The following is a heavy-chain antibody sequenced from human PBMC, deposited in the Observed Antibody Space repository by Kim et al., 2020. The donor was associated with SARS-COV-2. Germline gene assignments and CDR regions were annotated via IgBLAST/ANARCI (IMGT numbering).Heavy chain of an antibody. CDR3: ARARGGYYDSSGYPYYFDY. CDR2: IIPIFGTA. J-gene: IGHJ4*02. CDR1: GGTFSSYA. V-gene: IGHV1-69*13. Sequence: SVKVSCKASGGTFSSYAISWVRQAPGQGLEWMGGIIPIFGTANYAQKFQGRVTITADESTSTAYMELSSLRSEDTAVYYCARARGGYYDSSGYPYYFDYWGQGTLVTVSS. D-gene: IGHD3-22*01.